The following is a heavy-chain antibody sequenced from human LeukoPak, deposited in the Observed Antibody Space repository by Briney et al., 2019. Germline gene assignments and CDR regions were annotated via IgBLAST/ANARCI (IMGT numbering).Heavy chain of an antibody. CDR1: GFTFSDYW. J-gene: IGHJ4*02. CDR3: AYQLLPN. Sequence: GGSLRLSCAASGFTFSDYWMHWARQTPGRGLVWVSRINPDGSDILYADSVKGRFSISRDNAKNMLYLQLNSLRAEDTAVYHCAYQLLPNWGQGTLVTVSS. D-gene: IGHD2-2*01. CDR2: INPDGSDI. V-gene: IGHV3-74*01.